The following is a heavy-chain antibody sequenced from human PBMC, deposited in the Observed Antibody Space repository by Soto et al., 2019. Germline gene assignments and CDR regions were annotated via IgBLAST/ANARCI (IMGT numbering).Heavy chain of an antibody. CDR1: GGTLSSYS. Sequence: QVQLVQSGPEVKKPGSSVKVSCKTSGGTLSSYSISWVRQAPGQGLEWVGRIITFVGQANVAQQFQGRDTITSDRSTDITYMELRRLTSDDTAVYYCARVTGGHDSLSNYMYVSCTVTTVTV. D-gene: IGHD5-12*01. CDR3: ARVTGGHDSLSNYMYV. V-gene: IGHV1-69*08. J-gene: IGHJ6*03. CDR2: IITFVGQA.